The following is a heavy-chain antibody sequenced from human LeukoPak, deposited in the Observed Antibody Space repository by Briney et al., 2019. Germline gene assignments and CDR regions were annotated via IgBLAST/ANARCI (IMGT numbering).Heavy chain of an antibody. CDR3: TGDCAL. J-gene: IGHJ4*02. D-gene: IGHD2-21*01. V-gene: IGHV3-7*04. Sequence: GGSLRLSCVASGLSFGDYWMDWVRQAPGKGLEWVGNINQDGSGKYYVDSVKGRFTISRDNAMNSLYLDMNSLRVENTSIYYCTGDCALWGQGTLVTVSS. CDR2: INQDGSGK. CDR1: GLSFGDYW.